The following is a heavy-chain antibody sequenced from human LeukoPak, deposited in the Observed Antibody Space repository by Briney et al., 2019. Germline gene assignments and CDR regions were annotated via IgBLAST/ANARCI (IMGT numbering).Heavy chain of an antibody. CDR2: IYHSGST. D-gene: IGHD6-13*01. CDR3: ARAPYSSSWYDY. CDR1: GHSISSGYY. Sequence: SETLSLTCTVSGHSISSGYYWGWIRQPPGKGLEWIGSIYHSGSTYYNPSLKSRVTISVDTSKNQFSLKLSSVTAADTAVYYCARAPYSSSWYDYWGQGTLVTVSS. V-gene: IGHV4-38-2*02. J-gene: IGHJ4*02.